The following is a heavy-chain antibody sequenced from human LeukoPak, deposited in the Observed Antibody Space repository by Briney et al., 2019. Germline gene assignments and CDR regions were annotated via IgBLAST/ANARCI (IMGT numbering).Heavy chain of an antibody. CDR2: TSGNGAKT. V-gene: IGHV3-23*01. CDR1: GFPFSSYA. Sequence: GGSLRLSCAASGFPFSSYAMSWVRQAPGKGLEWVSATSGNGAKTYYADSVKGRFTISRDNSRNTLYLQMNSLRAEDTAVYYCAKGTDFWSGPNWFDPWGQGTLVTVSS. J-gene: IGHJ5*02. D-gene: IGHD3-3*01. CDR3: AKGTDFWSGPNWFDP.